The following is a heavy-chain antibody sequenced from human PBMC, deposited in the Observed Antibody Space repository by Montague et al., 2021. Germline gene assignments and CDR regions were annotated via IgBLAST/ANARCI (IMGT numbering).Heavy chain of an antibody. CDR3: ARIGGGHYSVS. J-gene: IGHJ4*02. CDR2: VYHTGGT. CDR1: GYSITSGYY. D-gene: IGHD3-16*01. V-gene: IGHV4-38-2*02. Sequence: SETLSLTCNVSGYSITSGYYWGWIRQSPERGLEWIGSVYHTGGTYYSPSLKRRVTISVDTSKNQVSLRLNSVIAADTALYYCARIGGGHYSVSWGQGILVTVSP.